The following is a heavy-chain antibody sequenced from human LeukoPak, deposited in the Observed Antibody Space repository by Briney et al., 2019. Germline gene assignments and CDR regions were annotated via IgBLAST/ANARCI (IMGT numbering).Heavy chain of an antibody. D-gene: IGHD6-13*01. J-gene: IGHJ4*02. V-gene: IGHV4-34*01. CDR1: GGSFSGYY. Sequence: SETLSLTCAVYGGSFSGYYWSWIRQPPGKGLEWIGEINHSGSTNYNPSLKSRVTISVDTPKNQFSLKLSSVTAADTAVYYCARKMGYSSSWYNRWGQGTLVTVSS. CDR2: INHSGST. CDR3: ARKMGYSSSWYNR.